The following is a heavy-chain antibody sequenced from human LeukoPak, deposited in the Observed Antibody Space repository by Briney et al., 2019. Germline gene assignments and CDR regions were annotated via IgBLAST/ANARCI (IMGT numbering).Heavy chain of an antibody. D-gene: IGHD2-21*01. Sequence: SQTLSLTCAISGDSVSSNSAAWNWIRQSPSRGLEWLGRTYYRSKWYNDYAVSVKSRISIDPDTSKNQFSLQLISVTPEDTAVYYCARQGGLGWLTLDYWGQGTLVTVSS. CDR1: GDSVSSNSAA. CDR2: TYYRSKWYN. J-gene: IGHJ4*02. CDR3: ARQGGLGWLTLDY. V-gene: IGHV6-1*01.